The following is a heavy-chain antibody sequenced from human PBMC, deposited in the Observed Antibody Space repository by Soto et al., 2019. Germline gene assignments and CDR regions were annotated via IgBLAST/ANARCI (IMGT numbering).Heavy chain of an antibody. V-gene: IGHV3-23*01. CDR1: GFTFSSYA. J-gene: IGHJ4*02. CDR3: AKGEMYYFDY. Sequence: GESLKISCAASGFTFSSYAMSWVRQAPGKGLEWVSAISGSGGSTYYADSVKGRFTISRDNSKNTLYLQMNSLRAEDTAVYYCAKGEMYYFDYWGQGTLVTVSS. CDR2: ISGSGGST.